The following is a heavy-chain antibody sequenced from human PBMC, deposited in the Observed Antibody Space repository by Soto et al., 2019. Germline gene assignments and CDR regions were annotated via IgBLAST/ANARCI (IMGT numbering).Heavy chain of an antibody. CDR2: TTAFSGNA. J-gene: IGHJ4*02. Sequence: QVELVQSGSEVKKPGASVKVSCNASGYIFTSYGISWLRQAPGQGLEWLGGTTAFSGNAIYAQRFQGRVNMTTDKSTSTAYMELRSLRSDDTAVYYCARLMTMVTTNYFDYWGQGTLVSVSS. D-gene: IGHD4-17*01. CDR3: ARLMTMVTTNYFDY. V-gene: IGHV1-18*01. CDR1: GYIFTSYG.